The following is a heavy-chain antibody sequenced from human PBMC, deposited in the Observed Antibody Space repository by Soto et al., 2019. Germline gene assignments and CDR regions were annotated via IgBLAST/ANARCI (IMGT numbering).Heavy chain of an antibody. J-gene: IGHJ4*02. CDR3: ARSPGRIAVAGD. V-gene: IGHV3-33*01. CDR2: IWYDGSNK. Sequence: QVQLVESGGGVVQPGRSLRLSCAASGFTFSSYGMHWVRQAPGKGLEWVAVIWYDGSNKYYADSVKGRFTISRDNSKNTLYLQMTSLRAEDTAVYYCARSPGRIAVAGDWGQGTLVTVSS. D-gene: IGHD6-19*01. CDR1: GFTFSSYG.